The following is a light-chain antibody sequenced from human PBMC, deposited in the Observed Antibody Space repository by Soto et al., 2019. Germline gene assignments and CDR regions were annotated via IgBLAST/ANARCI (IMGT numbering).Light chain of an antibody. CDR2: RND. V-gene: IGLV1-47*01. CDR1: SSNIGTNY. CDR3: AAWDDSLSGVV. Sequence: QSVLTQPPSASATPGQRVTSSCSGSSSNIGTNYVYWYHHLPGTAPKLLIYRNDQRPSGVPDRFSGSMSGTAASLAIGGRRSEAAADYYCAAWDDSLSGVVFGGGTKLTVL. J-gene: IGLJ2*01.